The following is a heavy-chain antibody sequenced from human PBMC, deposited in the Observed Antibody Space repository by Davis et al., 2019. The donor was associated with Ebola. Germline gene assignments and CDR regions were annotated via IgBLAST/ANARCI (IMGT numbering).Heavy chain of an antibody. CDR2: INPSGGST. V-gene: IGHV1-46*01. D-gene: IGHD3-22*01. Sequence: AASVKVSCKASGYTFTSHYMHWVRQAPGQGLEWMGIINPSGGSTSYAQKFQGRVTMTRDTSTSTVHMELSSLRSEATAVYYCARHDTMIVDAFDIWGQGTMVTVSS. CDR1: GYTFTSHY. J-gene: IGHJ3*02. CDR3: ARHDTMIVDAFDI.